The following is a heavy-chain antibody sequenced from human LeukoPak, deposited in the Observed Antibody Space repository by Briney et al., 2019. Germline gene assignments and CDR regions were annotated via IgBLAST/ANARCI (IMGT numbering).Heavy chain of an antibody. D-gene: IGHD4-17*01. CDR3: ATYYGPRAGWFDP. Sequence: PSETLSLTCTVSGGSISSSSYYWGWIRQPPGKGLEWIGSIYYSGSTYYNPSLKSRVTISVDTSKNQFSLKLSSVTAADTAVYYCATYYGPRAGWFDPWGQGTLVTVSS. V-gene: IGHV4-39*07. CDR2: IYYSGST. CDR1: GGSISSSSYY. J-gene: IGHJ5*02.